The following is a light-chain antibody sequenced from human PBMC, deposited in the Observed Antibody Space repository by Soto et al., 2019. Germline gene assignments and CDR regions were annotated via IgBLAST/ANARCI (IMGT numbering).Light chain of an antibody. CDR3: QQYNNWPPWT. CDR2: GAS. V-gene: IGKV3-15*01. Sequence: EIVMTQSPATLSVSTGERATLSCRASQSVSSNLAGYQQQPGQAPRLLIYGASTRATGIPARFSGSGSGTEFTLTISSLQSEDFAVYYCQQYNNWPPWTFGQGTKVDIK. J-gene: IGKJ1*01. CDR1: QSVSSN.